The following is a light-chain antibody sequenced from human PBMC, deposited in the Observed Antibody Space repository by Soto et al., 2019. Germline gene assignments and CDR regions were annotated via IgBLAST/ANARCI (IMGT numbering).Light chain of an antibody. CDR1: QVIYNY. V-gene: IGKV1-27*01. CDR2: AAS. J-gene: IGKJ1*01. CDR3: HKYNSSPQT. Sequence: DIQMTQSPSSLSASVGDRVTITCRASQVIYNYLAWYQQKPGKVPILLISAASTLQSGVPSGFSGSGSVTDFTLHISSLQPADVAPYYYHKYNSSPQTFGQGTKVEIK.